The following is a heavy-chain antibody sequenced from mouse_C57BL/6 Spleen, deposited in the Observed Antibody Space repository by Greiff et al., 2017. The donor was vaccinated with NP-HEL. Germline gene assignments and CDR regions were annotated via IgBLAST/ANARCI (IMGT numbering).Heavy chain of an antibody. CDR2: ISNLAYSI. CDR3: ARHPLIYYDYDHWYFDV. D-gene: IGHD2-4*01. Sequence: EVQRVESGGGLVQPGGSLKLSCAASGFTFSDYGMAWVRQAPRKGPEWVAFISNLAYSIYYADTVTGRFTISRENAKNTLYLEMSSLRSEDTAMYYCARHPLIYYDYDHWYFDVWGTGTTVTVSS. J-gene: IGHJ1*03. CDR1: GFTFSDYG. V-gene: IGHV5-15*01.